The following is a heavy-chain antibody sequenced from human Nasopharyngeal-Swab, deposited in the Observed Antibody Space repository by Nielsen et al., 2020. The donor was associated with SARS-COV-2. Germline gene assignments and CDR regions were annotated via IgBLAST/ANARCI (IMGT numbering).Heavy chain of an antibody. J-gene: IGHJ6*03. CDR2: IRWNIGST. Sequence: SVKISCAASGFTFDDYAMQWVRQAPGQGLEWVSGIRWNIGSTGYADSVKGRFTISRYNAKNSLYLQMNSLRAEDTALYCCAKGGGGDFWSGFYYHMDVWGKGTTVTVSS. CDR1: GFTFDDYA. D-gene: IGHD3-3*01. CDR3: AKGGGGDFWSGFYYHMDV. V-gene: IGHV3-9*01.